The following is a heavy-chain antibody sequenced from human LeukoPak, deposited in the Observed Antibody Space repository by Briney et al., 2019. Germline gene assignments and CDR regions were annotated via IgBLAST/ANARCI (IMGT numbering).Heavy chain of an antibody. D-gene: IGHD4-23*01. V-gene: IGHV3-21*01. Sequence: GGSLPHLRGSAGFSWDCEWMTGVGAATGKRLEWVSSISRRSNHLYSADSVRGRFRISRDNAGSALYLHMNNLRAEDTAVYYGASLLRWAAFDIWGQGRMVTVSS. CDR2: ISRRSNHL. CDR1: GFSWDCEW. J-gene: IGHJ3*02. CDR3: ASLLRWAAFDI.